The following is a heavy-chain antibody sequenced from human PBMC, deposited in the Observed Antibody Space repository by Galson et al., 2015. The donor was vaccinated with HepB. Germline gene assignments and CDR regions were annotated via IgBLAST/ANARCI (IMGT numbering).Heavy chain of an antibody. CDR3: ARGRVRLWFGEFKPRGFDL. D-gene: IGHD3-10*01. V-gene: IGHV4-34*01. CDR1: GGSFSDYY. J-gene: IGHJ2*01. CDR2: INQSGST. Sequence: TLSLTCAVNGGSFSDYYWSWIRQPPGKGLEWIGEINQSGSTNYNPSLKSRVTISVDTSKNQFSLRLTSVTAADTAVYYCARGRVRLWFGEFKPRGFDLWGRGTLVTVSS.